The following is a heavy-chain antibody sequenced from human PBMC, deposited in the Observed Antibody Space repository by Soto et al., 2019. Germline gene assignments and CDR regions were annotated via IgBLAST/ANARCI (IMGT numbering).Heavy chain of an antibody. V-gene: IGHV3-23*01. CDR1: GFSFRSYA. Sequence: GGSLRLSCAASGFSFRSYAMSWVRRAPGKGLEWVSSISGSGGSTYYADSVKGRFSISRDNSKSTLSLQMHSLRADDTAVYYCAKEGDPESIISLYQFDYWGQGTLVTVSS. CDR3: AKEGDPESIISLYQFDY. J-gene: IGHJ4*02. D-gene: IGHD2-2*02. CDR2: ISGSGGST.